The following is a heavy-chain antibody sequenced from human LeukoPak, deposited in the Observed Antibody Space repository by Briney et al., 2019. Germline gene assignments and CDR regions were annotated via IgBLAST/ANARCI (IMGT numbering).Heavy chain of an antibody. J-gene: IGHJ4*02. Sequence: GGSLRLSCAASGFTFDDYAMPWVRQAPGKGLEWVSGISWNSGSIGYADSVKGRFTISRDNAKNSLYLQMNSLRAEDTALYYCAKDSAITGYSSGWFYFDYWGQGTLVTVSS. CDR2: ISWNSGSI. CDR3: AKDSAITGYSSGWFYFDY. CDR1: GFTFDDYA. V-gene: IGHV3-9*01. D-gene: IGHD6-19*01.